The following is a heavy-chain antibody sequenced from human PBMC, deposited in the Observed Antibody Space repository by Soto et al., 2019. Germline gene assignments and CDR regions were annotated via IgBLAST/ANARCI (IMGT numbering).Heavy chain of an antibody. CDR2: IFYSGRT. V-gene: IGHV4-59*01. J-gene: IGHJ5*02. CDR1: GAPISDNY. CDR3: ARIDPPLMLAWFDP. Sequence: QVKLQESGPGLVKPSETLSLTSTFSGAPISDNYWSWIRQPPGKGLEWIGYIFYSGRTNYNPSLESRVTISIDTPKNQFSLRLNSVTAADTAAYYCARIDPPLMLAWFDPWGQGTLVTVSS. D-gene: IGHD2-8*01.